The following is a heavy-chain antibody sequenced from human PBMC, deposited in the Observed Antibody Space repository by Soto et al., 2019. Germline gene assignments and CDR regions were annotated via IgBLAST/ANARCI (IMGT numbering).Heavy chain of an antibody. CDR3: TREQSDDNYLDP. CDR2: IYYSGGT. Sequence: SETLSLTCTVSGASLSSGGYFCTWVRQPPGKGLEWLGYIYYSGGTNYNPSLKSRVTISLDKSKSQFSLRLISVTAADKAVYYCTREQSDDNYLDPWGQGTLVTVSS. D-gene: IGHD6-19*01. J-gene: IGHJ5*02. V-gene: IGHV4-61*08. CDR1: GASLSSGGYF.